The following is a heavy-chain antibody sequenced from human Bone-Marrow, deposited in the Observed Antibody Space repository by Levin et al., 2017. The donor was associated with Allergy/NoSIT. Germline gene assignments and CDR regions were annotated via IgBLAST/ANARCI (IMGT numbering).Heavy chain of an antibody. Sequence: PGESLKISCVASGFTLSNVWMSWVRQAPGKGLEWVGRIKSKTDGGSPDYAAPVKGRFTISRDDSKNILYLHMYSLKTDDAAVYYCATEIPNTYYYESSRFDYWGQGTRVTVSS. D-gene: IGHD3-22*01. J-gene: IGHJ4*02. V-gene: IGHV3-15*01. CDR1: GFTLSNVW. CDR3: ATEIPNTYYYESSRFDY. CDR2: IKSKTDGGSP.